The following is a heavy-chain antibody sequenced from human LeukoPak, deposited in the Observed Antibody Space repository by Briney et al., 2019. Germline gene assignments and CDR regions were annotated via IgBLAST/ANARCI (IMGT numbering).Heavy chain of an antibody. V-gene: IGHV3-74*01. CDR3: ARKAMAGTFAFDI. J-gene: IGHJ3*02. CDR2: INSDGSDT. Sequence: GGSLRLSCAASGFTFSSYWMHWVRQAPGKGLVWVSRINSDGSDTTYADSVKGRFTISRDNAKNTLYLQMNSLRAKDTAVYYCARKAMAGTFAFDIWGQGTMVTVSS. D-gene: IGHD6-19*01. CDR1: GFTFSSYW.